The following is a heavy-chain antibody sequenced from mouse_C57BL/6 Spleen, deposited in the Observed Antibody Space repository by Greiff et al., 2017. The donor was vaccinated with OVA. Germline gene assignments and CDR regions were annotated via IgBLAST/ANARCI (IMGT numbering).Heavy chain of an antibody. Sequence: EVQLVESGPGLVKPSQSLSLTCSVTGYSITSGYYWNWIRQFPGNKLEWMGYISYDGSNNYNPSLKNRISITRDTSKNQFFLKLNSVTTEDTATYYCAREGVLLRNAMDYWGQGTSVTVSS. J-gene: IGHJ4*01. D-gene: IGHD1-1*01. CDR2: ISYDGSN. CDR1: GYSITSGYY. CDR3: AREGVLLRNAMDY. V-gene: IGHV3-6*01.